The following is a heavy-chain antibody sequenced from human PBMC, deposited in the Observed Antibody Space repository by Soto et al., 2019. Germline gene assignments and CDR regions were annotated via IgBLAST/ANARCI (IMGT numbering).Heavy chain of an antibody. D-gene: IGHD2-15*01. V-gene: IGHV2-26*01. CDR2: IFSNDEK. J-gene: IGHJ6*02. CDR1: GFSLSNDRMG. CDR3: ARMSRYCSGGSCYSYYYYGMDV. Sequence: SGPTLVYPTETLTLTCTVSGFSLSNDRMGVSWIRQPPGKALEWLAHIFSNDEKSYSTSLKSRLTISKDTSKSQVVLTMTNMDPVDTATYYCARMSRYCSGGSCYSYYYYGMDVWGQGTTVTVSS.